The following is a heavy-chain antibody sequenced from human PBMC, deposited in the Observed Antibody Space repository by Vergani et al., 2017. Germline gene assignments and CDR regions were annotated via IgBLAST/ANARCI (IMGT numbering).Heavy chain of an antibody. Sequence: QVQLQESGPGLVKPSETLSLTCTVSGDSISSGYYWGWIRQPPGKGLEWIGSIYHSGSTYYNPSLKSRVTISVDTSKNQFSLKLSSVTAADTAVYYCARASLRALVGYYYYMDVWGKGKTVVVSS. J-gene: IGHJ6*03. CDR3: ARASLRALVGYYYYMDV. CDR2: IYHSGST. D-gene: IGHD3-16*02. V-gene: IGHV4-38-2*02. CDR1: GDSISSGYY.